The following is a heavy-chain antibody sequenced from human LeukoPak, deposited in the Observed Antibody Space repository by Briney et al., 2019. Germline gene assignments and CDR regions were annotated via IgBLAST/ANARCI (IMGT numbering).Heavy chain of an antibody. Sequence: ASVKVSCKASGYTFTSYYMHWVRQAPGQGLEWMGIINPSGGSTSYAQKFQGRVTMTRDTSTSTVYMELSSLRSEDTAVYYCARGNHLYSSSWYDTDYWGQGTLVTVSS. V-gene: IGHV1-46*01. D-gene: IGHD6-13*01. J-gene: IGHJ4*02. CDR3: ARGNHLYSSSWYDTDY. CDR2: INPSGGST. CDR1: GYTFTSYY.